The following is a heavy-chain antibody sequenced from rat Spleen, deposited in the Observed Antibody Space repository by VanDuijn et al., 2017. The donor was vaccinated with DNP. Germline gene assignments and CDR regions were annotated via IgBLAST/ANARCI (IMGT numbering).Heavy chain of an antibody. Sequence: EVQLVETGGGLVQPGRSLRLSCVASGFTFSNYAMAWVRQAPTKGLEWVASITNSGDSTYYRDSVKGRFTISRDNAKITLYLQMDSLRSEDTATYYCTTGYGYWGQGVMVTVSS. CDR1: GFTFSNYA. V-gene: IGHV5-27*01. D-gene: IGHD1-4*01. J-gene: IGHJ2*01. CDR2: ITNSGDST. CDR3: TTGYGY.